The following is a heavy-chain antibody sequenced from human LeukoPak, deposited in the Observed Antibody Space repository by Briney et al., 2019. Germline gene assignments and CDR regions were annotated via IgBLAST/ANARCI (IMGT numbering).Heavy chain of an antibody. CDR1: GFTFSSYA. CDR3: AKDGRDYDYVWGSYRSSGYYFDY. V-gene: IGHV3-64*01. D-gene: IGHD3-16*02. J-gene: IGHJ4*02. CDR2: ISSNGGST. Sequence: GGSLRLSCAASGFTFSSYAMHWVRQAPGKGLEYVSAISSNGGSTYYANSVKGRFTISRDNSKNTLYLQMGSLRAEDTAVYYCAKDGRDYDYVWGSYRSSGYYFDYWGQGTLVTVSS.